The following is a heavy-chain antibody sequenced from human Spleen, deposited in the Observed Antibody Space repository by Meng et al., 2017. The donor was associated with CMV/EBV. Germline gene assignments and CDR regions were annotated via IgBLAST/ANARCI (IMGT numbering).Heavy chain of an antibody. CDR3: ARGVTVGATNTFDY. CDR1: GDSFLMYW. D-gene: IGHD1-26*01. Sequence: GESLKISCKGSGDSFLMYWIVWVRQMPGKGLEWMGVIYPGDSDTRYSPSFQGQVTISADMSINTAYLQWSSLKASDTAMYYCARGVTVGATNTFDYWVQGTLVTVSS. V-gene: IGHV5-51*01. CDR2: IYPGDSDT. J-gene: IGHJ4*02.